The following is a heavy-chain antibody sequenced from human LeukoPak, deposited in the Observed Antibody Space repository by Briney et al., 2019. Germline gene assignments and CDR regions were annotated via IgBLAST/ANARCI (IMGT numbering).Heavy chain of an antibody. Sequence: ASVKVSCKASGYTFTSYAISWVRQAPGQGLEWMGWISTYNGHTNCAQKLQGRVTMTTDTSTGTAYMELRSLRSDDTAVYYCAREDNLMDFWSGYSDYWGQGTLVTVSS. CDR2: ISTYNGHT. CDR1: GYTFTSYA. J-gene: IGHJ4*02. V-gene: IGHV1-18*01. CDR3: AREDNLMDFWSGYSDY. D-gene: IGHD3-3*01.